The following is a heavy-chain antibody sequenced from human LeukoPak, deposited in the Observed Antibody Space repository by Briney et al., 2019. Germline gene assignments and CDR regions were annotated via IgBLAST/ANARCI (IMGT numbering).Heavy chain of an antibody. Sequence: GGSLRHSCAASGFTVSRNYMSWGRQAPGQGLEWVSVSYSGGDTYYPDSVKGRFTVSRDNPKNTVYLQMNSLRAEATAVYFCARSPVLDRNDWSFADWGQGTLVTVSS. CDR1: GFTVSRNY. CDR3: ARSPVLDRNDWSFAD. J-gene: IGHJ4*02. V-gene: IGHV3-53*01. D-gene: IGHD1-1*01. CDR2: SYSGGDT.